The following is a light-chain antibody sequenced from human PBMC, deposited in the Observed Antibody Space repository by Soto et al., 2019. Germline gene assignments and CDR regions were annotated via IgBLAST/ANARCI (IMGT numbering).Light chain of an antibody. J-gene: IGKJ1*01. CDR3: QQYNNWPWT. V-gene: IGKV3-15*01. CDR2: SAS. Sequence: EIVMTQSPATLSVSPGGRATLSCRASQSISDTLAWYQQKPGQAPRLLIYSASRRATGFPARFSGSGSGTDFTLTISILQSEDFAVYYCQQYNNWPWTFGQGTKVEIK. CDR1: QSISDT.